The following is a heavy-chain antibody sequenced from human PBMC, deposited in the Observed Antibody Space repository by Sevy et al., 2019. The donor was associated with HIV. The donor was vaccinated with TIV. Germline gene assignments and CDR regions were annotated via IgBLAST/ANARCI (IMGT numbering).Heavy chain of an antibody. CDR1: GFTFSSYW. CDR3: ARVVAGVNYYYYYMDV. J-gene: IGHJ6*03. Sequence: GGSLRLSCAASGFTFSSYWMHWVRQAPGKGLVWVSRINSDGSSTSYADSVKGRFTISRDNAKNTLYLQMNSLRAEDTAVYYCARVVAGVNYYYYYMDVWGKGTTVTVSS. D-gene: IGHD6-19*01. V-gene: IGHV3-74*01. CDR2: INSDGSST.